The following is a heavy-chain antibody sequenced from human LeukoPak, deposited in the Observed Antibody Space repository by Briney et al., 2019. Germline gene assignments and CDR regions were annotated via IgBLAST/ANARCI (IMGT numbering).Heavy chain of an antibody. Sequence: GSLRLSCAASGFTFSSYAMSWVRQAPGKGLEWVSAISGRGGSTYYADSVKGRFTISRDNSKNTLYLQMNSLRAEDTAVYYCAKQFIAAPDAFDIWGQGTMVTVSS. CDR2: ISGRGGST. D-gene: IGHD6-13*01. CDR3: AKQFIAAPDAFDI. CDR1: GFTFSSYA. V-gene: IGHV3-23*01. J-gene: IGHJ3*02.